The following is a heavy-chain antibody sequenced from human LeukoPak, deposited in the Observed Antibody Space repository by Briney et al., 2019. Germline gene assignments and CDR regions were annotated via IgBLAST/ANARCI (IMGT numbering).Heavy chain of an antibody. D-gene: IGHD3-10*01. J-gene: IGHJ3*02. V-gene: IGHV4-34*01. Sequence: PSETLSLTCAVYGGSFSGYYWSWIRQPPGKGLEWIGEINHSGSTNYNPSLKSRVTISVDTSKNQFSLKLSSVTAAGTAVYYCARYSWLGSGSYYNVAFDIWGQGTMVTVSS. CDR2: INHSGST. CDR3: ARYSWLGSGSYYNVAFDI. CDR1: GGSFSGYY.